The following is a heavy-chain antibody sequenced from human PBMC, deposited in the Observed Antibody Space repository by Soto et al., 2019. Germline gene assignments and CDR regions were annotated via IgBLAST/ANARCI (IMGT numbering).Heavy chain of an antibody. CDR2: ISWNSGSI. V-gene: IGHV3-9*01. CDR3: AKVVYDSSGPFDY. Sequence: GGSLRLSCAASGFTFDDYAMHWVRQAPGKGLEWVSGISWNSGSIGYADSVKGRFTISRDNAKNSLYLQMNSLRAEDTALYYCAKVVYDSSGPFDYWGQGTLVTVSS. J-gene: IGHJ4*02. CDR1: GFTFDDYA. D-gene: IGHD3-22*01.